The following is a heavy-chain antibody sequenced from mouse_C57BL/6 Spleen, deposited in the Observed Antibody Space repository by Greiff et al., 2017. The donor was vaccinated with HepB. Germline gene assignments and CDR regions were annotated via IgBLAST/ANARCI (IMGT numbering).Heavy chain of an antibody. Sequence: EVKLVESGGGLVKPGGSLKLSCAASGFTFSDYGLHWVRQAPEKGLEWVAYISSGSSTIYYADTVKGRFTISRDNAKNTLFLQMTSLRSEDTAMYYCARGAVATRYFDVWGTGTTVTVSS. CDR3: ARGAVATRYFDV. V-gene: IGHV5-17*01. J-gene: IGHJ1*03. CDR1: GFTFSDYG. D-gene: IGHD1-1*01. CDR2: ISSGSSTI.